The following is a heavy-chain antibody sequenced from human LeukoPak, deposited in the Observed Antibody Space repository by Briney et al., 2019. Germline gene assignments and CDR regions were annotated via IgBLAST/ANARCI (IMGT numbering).Heavy chain of an antibody. CDR1: GGSISSSVYY. D-gene: IGHD6-13*01. CDR2: IYYSGNT. J-gene: IGHJ4*02. CDR3: ARGHSSSWYKKRAYFDY. V-gene: IGHV4-39*01. Sequence: SETLSLTCTVSGGSISSSVYYWGWIRQPPGQRLEWIGNIYYSGNTYYNPSLKSRVTISVDTSKNQFSLKLSSVTAADTAVYYCARGHSSSWYKKRAYFDYWGQGTLVTVSS.